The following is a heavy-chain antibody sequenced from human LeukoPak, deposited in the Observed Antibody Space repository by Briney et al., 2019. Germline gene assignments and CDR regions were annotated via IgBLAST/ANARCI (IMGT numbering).Heavy chain of an antibody. CDR3: AKKTIVGATVDAFDI. CDR2: IRYDGFNK. J-gene: IGHJ3*02. CDR1: GFTFSNYG. V-gene: IGHV3-30*02. D-gene: IGHD1-26*01. Sequence: GGSLRLSCVASGFTFSNYGMHWVRQAPGKGLEWVASIRYDGFNKYYADSLKGRYTISRDNSKNTLYLQMNSLRAEDTAVYYCAKKTIVGATVDAFDIWGQGTMVIVSS.